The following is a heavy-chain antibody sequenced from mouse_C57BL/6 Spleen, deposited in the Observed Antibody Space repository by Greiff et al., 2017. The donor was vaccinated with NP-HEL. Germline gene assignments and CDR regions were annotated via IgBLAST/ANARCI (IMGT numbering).Heavy chain of an antibody. CDR3: AKRTFDGYDAMDY. Sequence: QVQLKASLPFLFSPSHSLSITFTFSFFSLTSYFLYFFLHPPGKGLEWLGVIWGGGSTNYNSALMSRLSISKDNSKSQVFLKMNSLQTDDTAMYYCAKRTFDGYDAMDYWGQGTSVTVSS. V-gene: IGHV2-9*01. J-gene: IGHJ4*01. D-gene: IGHD2-3*01. CDR1: FFSLTSYF. CDR2: IWGGGST.